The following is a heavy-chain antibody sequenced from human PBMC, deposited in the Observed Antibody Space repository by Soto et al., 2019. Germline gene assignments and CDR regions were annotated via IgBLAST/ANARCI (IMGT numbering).Heavy chain of an antibody. CDR2: VFYSGNT. Sequence: QVQLQESGPGLVKPSETLSLTCTVSGVSISTYYWTWIRQPPGKRLEWIGQVFYSGNTNYNPSLKSRVTISVDASRNQFSLRLSSVTAADTAMYYCASRDYNDAFDIWGQGTLVTVSS. D-gene: IGHD4-4*01. CDR3: ASRDYNDAFDI. J-gene: IGHJ3*02. CDR1: GVSISTYY. V-gene: IGHV4-59*01.